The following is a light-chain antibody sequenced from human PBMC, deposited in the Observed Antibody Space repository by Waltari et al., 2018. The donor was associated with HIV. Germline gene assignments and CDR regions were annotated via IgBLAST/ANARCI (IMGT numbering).Light chain of an antibody. J-gene: IGKJ2*01. V-gene: IGKV1-39*01. CDR2: AAS. Sequence: DIQMTQSPSSLSASVRDRVTITCRTSQTISSYLNWYQHKPGKAPKLLIYAASTLQSGVPSRFSGSGSGTDFTLTITSLHPEDFATYYCQQSYSTPYTFGQGTKVEIK. CDR3: QQSYSTPYT. CDR1: QTISSY.